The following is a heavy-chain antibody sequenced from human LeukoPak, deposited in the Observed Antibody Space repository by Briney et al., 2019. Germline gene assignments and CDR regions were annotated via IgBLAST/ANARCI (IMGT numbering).Heavy chain of an antibody. V-gene: IGHV4-34*01. D-gene: IGHD3-10*01. CDR2: INHSGST. CDR1: GGSFSGYY. CDR3: ARRGGYYYGSGSYRNWFDP. J-gene: IGHJ5*02. Sequence: SETLSLTCAIYGGSFSGYYWSWIRQPPGKGLEWIGEINHSGSTNYNPSLKSRVTISVDTSKNQFSLKLSSVTAADTAVYYCARRGGYYYGSGSYRNWFDPWGQGTLVTVSS.